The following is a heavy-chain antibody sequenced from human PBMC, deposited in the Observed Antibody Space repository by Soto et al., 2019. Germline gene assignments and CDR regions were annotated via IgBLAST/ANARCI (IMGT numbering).Heavy chain of an antibody. J-gene: IGHJ3*02. CDR2: IYYSGST. CDR3: ARGIVVVVAATSVGAFDI. CDR1: GGSTSSGGYY. Sequence: SETLSLTCTVSGGSTSSGGYYWSWIRQHPGKGLEWIGYIYYSGSTYYNPSLKSRVTISVDTSKNQFSLKLSSVTAADTAVYYCARGIVVVVAATSVGAFDIWGQGTMVTVSS. D-gene: IGHD2-15*01. V-gene: IGHV4-31*03.